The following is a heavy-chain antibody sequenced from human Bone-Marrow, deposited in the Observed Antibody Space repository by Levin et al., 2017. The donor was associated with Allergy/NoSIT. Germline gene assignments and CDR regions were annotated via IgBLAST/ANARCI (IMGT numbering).Heavy chain of an antibody. CDR3: ARGPNYHFYYMDV. CDR1: GVIFNSHA. J-gene: IGHJ6*03. Sequence: SVKVSCKASGVIFNSHALSWVRQAPGQGLEWMGGIIGIFGTANYAQKFQGRITITADKSTNTAYMEVSSLTPEDTAVYYCARGPNYHFYYMDVWGKGTTVTVSS. CDR2: IIGIFGTA. D-gene: IGHD3-3*01. V-gene: IGHV1-69*06.